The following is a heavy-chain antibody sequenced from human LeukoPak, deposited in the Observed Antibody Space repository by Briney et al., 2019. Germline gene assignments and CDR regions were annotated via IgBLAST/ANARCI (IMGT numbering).Heavy chain of an antibody. D-gene: IGHD2-15*01. CDR1: GFTFSSYT. V-gene: IGHV3-33*08. J-gene: IGHJ4*02. CDR2: IWYDGSNK. CDR3: ARAPRWYCSGGSCLDY. Sequence: GGSLRLSCAASGFTFSSYTMNWVRQAPGKGLEWVAVIWYDGSNKYYADSVKGRFTISRDNSKNTLYLQMNSLRAEDTAVYYCARAPRWYCSGGSCLDYWGQGTLVTVSS.